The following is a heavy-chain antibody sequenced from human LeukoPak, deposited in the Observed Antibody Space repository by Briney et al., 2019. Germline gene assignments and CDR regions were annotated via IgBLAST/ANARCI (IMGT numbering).Heavy chain of an antibody. CDR3: ARGYCTSTSCHFDY. CDR2: MNPNSGNT. V-gene: IGHV1-8*03. D-gene: IGHD2-2*01. J-gene: IGHJ4*02. Sequence: ASVKLSCKASGYTFTIYDINWVRQATGQGLEWMGWMNPNSGNTGYAQKFQGRVTITRNTSISTAYMELSSLRSEDTAVYYCARGYCTSTSCHFDYWGQGTLVTVSS. CDR1: GYTFTIYD.